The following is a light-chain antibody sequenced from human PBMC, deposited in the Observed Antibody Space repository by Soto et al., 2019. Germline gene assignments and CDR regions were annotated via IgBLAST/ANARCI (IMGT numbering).Light chain of an antibody. CDR1: QTVNSY. V-gene: IGKV3-11*01. J-gene: IGKJ1*01. CDR2: DIS. Sequence: DIVLTQSPATLSLSPGERATLSCRASQTVNSYLAWYQQKPGQAPRLLVYDISYRAAGAPARFSGSGSGTAFTLTISSLEPEDFAVYYCQQRRNWPRTFGQGTKVEIK. CDR3: QQRRNWPRT.